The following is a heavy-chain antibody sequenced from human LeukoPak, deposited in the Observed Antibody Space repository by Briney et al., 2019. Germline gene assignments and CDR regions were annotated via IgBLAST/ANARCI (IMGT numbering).Heavy chain of an antibody. CDR1: GFTFSNYW. Sequence: GGSLRLSCVASGFTFSNYWMHWVRQPPGKGLAWVSRIYVDGRTTNYADSVKGRFTISRDNAKNTVYLEMNSLSVEDTATYYCIRDFRSADLWGQGTLVTVTS. CDR3: IRDFRSADL. J-gene: IGHJ5*02. V-gene: IGHV3-74*01. CDR2: IYVDGRTT.